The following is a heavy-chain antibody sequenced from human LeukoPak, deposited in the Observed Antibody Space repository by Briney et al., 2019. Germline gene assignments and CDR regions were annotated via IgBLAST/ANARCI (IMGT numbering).Heavy chain of an antibody. CDR1: GFTFSSYS. CDR3: ARDCILTGYPWNWFDP. V-gene: IGHV3-21*01. J-gene: IGHJ5*02. Sequence: GGSLRLSCAASGFTFSSYSMNWVRQAPGKGLEWVSSISSSSSSYIYYADSVKGRFTISRDNAKNSLYLQMNSLRAEDTAVYYCARDCILTGYPWNWFDPWGQGTLVTVSS. D-gene: IGHD3-9*01. CDR2: ISSSSSSYI.